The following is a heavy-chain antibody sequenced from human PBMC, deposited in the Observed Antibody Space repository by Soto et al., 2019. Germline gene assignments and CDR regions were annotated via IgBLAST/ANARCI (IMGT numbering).Heavy chain of an antibody. D-gene: IGHD2-2*02. CDR2: IYSGGST. CDR1: GFTVSSNY. Sequence: PGGSLRLSCAASGFTVSSNYMSWVRQAPGKGLEWVSVIYSGGSTYYADSVKGRFTISRHNSKNTLYLQMNSLRAEDTAVYYCARGGYCSSTSCYRTQDYYYYYGMDVWGQGTTVTVSS. CDR3: ARGGYCSSTSCYRTQDYYYYYGMDV. J-gene: IGHJ6*02. V-gene: IGHV3-53*04.